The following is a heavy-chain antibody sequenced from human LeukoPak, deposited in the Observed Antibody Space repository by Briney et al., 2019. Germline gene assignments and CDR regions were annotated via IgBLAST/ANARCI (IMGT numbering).Heavy chain of an antibody. CDR3: AREGQLGLDN. CDR1: GHTLTVHY. D-gene: IGHD1-1*01. J-gene: IGHJ1*01. V-gene: IGHV1-2*02. Sequence: ASVKVSCKASGHTLTVHYIHWVRQGPGQGLEWLGWITLHSGDTHYAQKYQGRLPMTSDTSISTGYMELSRLQFDDTAVYYCAREGQLGLDNWGQGTLVTVSS. CDR2: ITLHSGDT.